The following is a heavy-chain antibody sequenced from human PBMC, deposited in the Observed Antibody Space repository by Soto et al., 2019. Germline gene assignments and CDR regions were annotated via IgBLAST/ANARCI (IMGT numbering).Heavy chain of an antibody. CDR2: ISSHGVRT. D-gene: IGHD7-27*01. V-gene: IGHV3-64D*06. CDR3: VKARDTGPKSDLDD. J-gene: IGHJ4*02. CDR1: GFTFGTYT. Sequence: PGGSLRLSCSASGFTFGTYTMHWVRQAPGRGPECVSTISSHGVRTFYADFVKGRFTMSSDNSKNTLYLQMSSLRLEDTAVYYCVKARDTGPKSDLDDWGKVNLVNVSS.